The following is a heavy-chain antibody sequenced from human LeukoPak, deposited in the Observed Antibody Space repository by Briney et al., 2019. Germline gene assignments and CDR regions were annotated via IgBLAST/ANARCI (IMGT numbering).Heavy chain of an antibody. Sequence: PSETLSLTCAVSGYSISSGYYWGWIRHPPGKGLEWIGSIYHSGSTYYNPSLKSRVTISVDTSKNQFSLKLSSVTAADTAVYYCARVGDYYGSDYWGQGTLVTVSS. CDR3: ARVGDYYGSDY. D-gene: IGHD3-10*01. CDR2: IYHSGST. J-gene: IGHJ4*02. CDR1: GYSISSGYY. V-gene: IGHV4-38-2*01.